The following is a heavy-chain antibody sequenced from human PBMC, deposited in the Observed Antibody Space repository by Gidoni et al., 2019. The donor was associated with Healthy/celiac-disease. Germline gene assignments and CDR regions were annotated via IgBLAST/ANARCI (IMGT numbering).Heavy chain of an antibody. CDR1: GFTFSSYG. CDR2: ISYDGSNK. D-gene: IGHD6-19*01. J-gene: IGHJ4*02. CDR3: AKDSGYSSGWYAGAVDY. V-gene: IGHV3-30*18. Sequence: QVQLVESGGGVVQPGRSLRRSCAASGFTFSSYGMHWVRQAPGKGLEWVAVISYDGSNKYYADSVKGRFTISRDNSKNTLYLQMNSLRAEDTAVYYCAKDSGYSSGWYAGAVDYWGQGTLVTVSS.